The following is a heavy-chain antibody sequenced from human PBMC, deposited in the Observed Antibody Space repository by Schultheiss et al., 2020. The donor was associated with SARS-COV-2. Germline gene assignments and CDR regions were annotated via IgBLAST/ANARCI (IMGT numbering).Heavy chain of an antibody. Sequence: GESLKISCRVSGYTFTTKWIAWVRQTPGKGLECMGIIYPGDSDTRYSPSFHGQVTISADKSISTAYLQWSSLKASDTAMYYCATSPAMIPTHFDYWGQGTLVTVSS. J-gene: IGHJ4*02. CDR1: GYTFTTKW. CDR3: ATSPAMIPTHFDY. D-gene: IGHD3-22*01. CDR2: IYPGDSDT. V-gene: IGHV5-51*01.